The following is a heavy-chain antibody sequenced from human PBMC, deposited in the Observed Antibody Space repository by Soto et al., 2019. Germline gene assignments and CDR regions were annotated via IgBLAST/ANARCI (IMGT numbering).Heavy chain of an antibody. D-gene: IGHD2-2*01. J-gene: IGHJ6*03. CDR1: GFSFDEYA. Sequence: EVQLVESGGGLVQPGRSLRLSCAASGFSFDEYAMHWVRQAPGKGLEWVSGISWNSGTMGYGDSVKGRFTISRDNAKNSLYRQMNRLRAEDTALYYCAKGFCSSTRCLTYSYMDVWGKGTTVTVSS. CDR3: AKGFCSSTRCLTYSYMDV. CDR2: ISWNSGTM. V-gene: IGHV3-9*01.